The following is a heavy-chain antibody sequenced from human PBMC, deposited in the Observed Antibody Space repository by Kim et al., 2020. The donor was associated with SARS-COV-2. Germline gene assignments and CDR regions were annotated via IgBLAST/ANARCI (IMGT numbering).Heavy chain of an antibody. D-gene: IGHD4-17*01. CDR3: TTHYGEDYYYYYGMDV. J-gene: IGHJ6*02. V-gene: IGHV3-15*01. Sequence: PVKGRFTISRDDSKNTLYLQMNSLKTEDTAVYYCTTHYGEDYYYYYGMDVWGQGTTVTVSS.